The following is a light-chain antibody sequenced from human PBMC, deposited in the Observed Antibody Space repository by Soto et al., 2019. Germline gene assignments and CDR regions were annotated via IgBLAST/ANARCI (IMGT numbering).Light chain of an antibody. CDR3: AAWDDSLNGGV. V-gene: IGLV1-44*01. CDR1: TSNIGAGYD. J-gene: IGLJ1*01. Sequence: QSVLTQPPSVSGAPGQTVTISCTGSTSNIGAGYDVHWYQQLPGTAPKLLIYNNNQRPSGVPGRFSGSKSGTSASLAVSGLQSEDEADYYCAAWDDSLNGGVFGTGTKLTVL. CDR2: NNN.